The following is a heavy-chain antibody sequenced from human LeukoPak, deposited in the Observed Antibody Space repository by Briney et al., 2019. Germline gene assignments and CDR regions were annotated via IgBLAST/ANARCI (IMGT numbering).Heavy chain of an antibody. CDR2: ISSSSNYI. V-gene: IGHV3-21*01. CDR3: ARDPSSGWYLKGWFDP. D-gene: IGHD6-19*01. J-gene: IGHJ5*02. Sequence: GGSLRLSCAASGFTFSTYNMNWVRQAPGKGLEWVSSISSSSNYIYYADSVKGRFTISRDNAKNSLYLQMNRLRAQDTTLYYCARDPSSGWYLKGWFDPWGQGTLVTVSS. CDR1: GFTFSTYN.